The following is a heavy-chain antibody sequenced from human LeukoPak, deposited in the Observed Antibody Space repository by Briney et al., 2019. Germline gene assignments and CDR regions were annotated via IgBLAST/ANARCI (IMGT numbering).Heavy chain of an antibody. V-gene: IGHV4-59*08. CDR2: IYYTGST. J-gene: IGHJ4*02. CDR1: AGSISSLY. Sequence: SETLSLTCSVSAGSISSLYWSWIRQPPGKGLEWIGYIYYTGSTNYNPSLKSRVTMFVDMSKNQFSLRLSSVTAADTAVYYCARHSAYSSSSPFDYWGQGTLVTVSS. CDR3: ARHSAYSSSSPFDY. D-gene: IGHD6-6*01.